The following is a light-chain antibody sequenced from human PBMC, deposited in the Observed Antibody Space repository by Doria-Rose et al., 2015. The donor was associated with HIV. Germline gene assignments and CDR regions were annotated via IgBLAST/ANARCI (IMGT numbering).Light chain of an antibody. Sequence: QPGLTQPPSVSGAPGQRVTISCTGSSSNIRAGYDVHWYQQLPGTAPKLLIYGNSNRPSGVPDRFSGSKSGTSASLAITGLQAEDEADYYCQSYDSSLSGSVFGGGTKLTVL. V-gene: IGLV1-40*01. J-gene: IGLJ2*01. CDR3: QSYDSSLSGSV. CDR1: SSNIRAGYD. CDR2: GNS.